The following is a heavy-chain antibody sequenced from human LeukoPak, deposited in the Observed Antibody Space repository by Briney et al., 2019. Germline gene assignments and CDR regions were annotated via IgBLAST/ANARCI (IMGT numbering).Heavy chain of an antibody. CDR3: ARNMRNIPSEVVAATRGYFDY. J-gene: IGHJ4*02. CDR2: INHSGST. Sequence: SETLSLTCAVYGGSFSGYYWSWIRQPPGKGLEWIGEINHSGSTNYNPSLKSRVTISVDTSKNQFSLKLSSVTAADTAVYYCARNMRNIPSEVVAATRGYFDYWGQGTLVTVSS. CDR1: GGSFSGYY. V-gene: IGHV4-34*01. D-gene: IGHD2-15*01.